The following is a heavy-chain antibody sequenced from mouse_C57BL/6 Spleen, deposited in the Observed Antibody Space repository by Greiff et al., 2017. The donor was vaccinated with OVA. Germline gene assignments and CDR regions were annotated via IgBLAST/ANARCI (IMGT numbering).Heavy chain of an antibody. V-gene: IGHV5-9*01. CDR2: ISGGGGNT. Sequence: EVQLQESGGGLVKPGGSLKLSCAASGFTFSSYTMSWVRQTPEKRLEWVATISGGGGNTYSPDSVKGRFTISSDNAKNTLYLQMSSLRSEDTALYYCARHPRSYDYDYFDYWGQGTTLTVSS. D-gene: IGHD2-4*01. CDR1: GFTFSSYT. J-gene: IGHJ2*01. CDR3: ARHPRSYDYDYFDY.